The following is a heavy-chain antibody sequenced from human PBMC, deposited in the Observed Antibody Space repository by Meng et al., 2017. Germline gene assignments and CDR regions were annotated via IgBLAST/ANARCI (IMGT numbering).Heavy chain of an antibody. CDR2: IYHSGST. D-gene: IGHD2-15*01. Sequence: GSLRLSCAVPGGSTSSSNWWSWVRQPPGQGLEWIGEIYHSGSTNYNPSLKSRVTISVDKSKNQFSLKLSSVTAADTAVYYCASGGADCSGGSCYSSWGQGTLVTVSS. CDR3: ASGGADCSGGSCYSS. CDR1: GGSTSSSNW. J-gene: IGHJ4*02. V-gene: IGHV4-4*02.